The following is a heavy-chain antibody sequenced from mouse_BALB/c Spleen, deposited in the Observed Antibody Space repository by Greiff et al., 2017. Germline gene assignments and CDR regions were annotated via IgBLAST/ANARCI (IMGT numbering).Heavy chain of an antibody. CDR1: GYTFTSYV. CDR3: ARGAVYNYGSSYAMDY. CDR2: INPYNDGT. V-gene: IGHV1-14*01. D-gene: IGHD1-1*01. J-gene: IGHJ4*01. Sequence: EVQLQQSGPELVKPGASVKMSCKASGYTFTSYVMHWVKQKPGQGLEWIGYINPYNDGTKYNEKFKGKATLTSDKSSSTAYMELSSLTSEDSAVYDCARGAVYNYGSSYAMDYWGQETSVTVSS.